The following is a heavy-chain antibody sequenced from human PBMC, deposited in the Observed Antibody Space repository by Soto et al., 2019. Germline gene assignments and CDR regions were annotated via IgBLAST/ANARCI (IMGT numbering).Heavy chain of an antibody. Sequence: EVQLLESGGGLVQPGGSRRISCTASGFTFNNYVMAWVRHAPGKGLEWVSGISGSGENTNYADSVKGRFTISRDNSKNTLYLQMKRLRAEDTALYYCAKDYGVRGIMTNLFDSWGQGTLVTVSS. CDR1: GFTFNNYV. CDR3: AKDYGVRGIMTNLFDS. D-gene: IGHD3-10*01. J-gene: IGHJ4*02. V-gene: IGHV3-23*01. CDR2: ISGSGENT.